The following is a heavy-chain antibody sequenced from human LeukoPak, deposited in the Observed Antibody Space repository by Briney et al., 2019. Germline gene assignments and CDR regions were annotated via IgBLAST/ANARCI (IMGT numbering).Heavy chain of an antibody. CDR1: GFTFSSYA. CDR2: ISGSGGNT. CDR3: AKGFMEVYYYGMDV. D-gene: IGHD3-3*01. V-gene: IGHV3-23*01. Sequence: GGSLSLSCAASGFTFSSYAMSWVRQAPGKGLEWVSTISGSGGNTYYADPVKGRFTISRDNSKNTLYLQMNSLRAEDTAVYYCAKGFMEVYYYGMDVWGQGTTVTVSS. J-gene: IGHJ6*02.